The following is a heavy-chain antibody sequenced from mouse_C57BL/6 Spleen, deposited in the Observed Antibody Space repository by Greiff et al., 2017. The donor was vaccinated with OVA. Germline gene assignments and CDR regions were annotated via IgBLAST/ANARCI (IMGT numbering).Heavy chain of an antibody. V-gene: IGHV5-16*01. CDR2: INYDGSST. Sequence: EVKLMESEGGLVQPGSSMKLSCTASGFTFSDYYMAWVRQVPEKGLEWVANINYDGSSTYYLDSLKSRFIISRDNAKNILYLQMSSLKSEDTATYYCARDDDCLDYWGQGTTLTVSS. CDR3: ARDDDCLDY. J-gene: IGHJ2*01. D-gene: IGHD2-4*01. CDR1: GFTFSDYY.